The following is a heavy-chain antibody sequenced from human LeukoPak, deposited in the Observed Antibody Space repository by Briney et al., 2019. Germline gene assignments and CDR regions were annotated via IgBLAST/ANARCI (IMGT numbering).Heavy chain of an antibody. D-gene: IGHD3-3*01. Sequence: ASVKVFCKASGYTFSSYCISWVGQAPGQGLEGMGWISAYNGNTNYAQKLTGRLTMNTDTYTSTAYMELRSLRSDDTAVYYCARTLRFLEWLSRNDAFDIWGQGTMVTVSS. CDR2: ISAYNGNT. J-gene: IGHJ3*02. CDR1: GYTFSSYC. CDR3: ARTLRFLEWLSRNDAFDI. V-gene: IGHV1-18*01.